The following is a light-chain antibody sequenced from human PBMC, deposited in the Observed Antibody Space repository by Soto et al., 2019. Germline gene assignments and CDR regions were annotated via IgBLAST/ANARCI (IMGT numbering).Light chain of an antibody. V-gene: IGLV2-8*01. CDR2: GVN. J-gene: IGLJ1*01. CDR1: SSDVGGYNY. Sequence: QSVLTQPPSASGSPGQSVTTSCTGTSSDVGGYNYVSWYQQHPGEAPKLMLYGVNKRPSGVPDRFSGSKSGNTASLTVSGHQDEDEAYYYSRSYAGRSNVFGTGTKVTVL. CDR3: RSYAGRSNV.